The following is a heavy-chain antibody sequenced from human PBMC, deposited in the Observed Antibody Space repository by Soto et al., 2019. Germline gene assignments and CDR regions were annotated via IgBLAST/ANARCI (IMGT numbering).Heavy chain of an antibody. CDR3: ARVPRP. Sequence: SETLSLTCTVSGGSMRRYSWSWIRQTPGKGLEWIGYVYYSGGTNYSPSFKRRVTISIDTTDNQFSLKVNSVTAADTAVYYCARVPRPWGQGTLVTVSA. V-gene: IGHV4-59*01. J-gene: IGHJ5*01. CDR2: VYYSGGT. CDR1: GGSMRRYS.